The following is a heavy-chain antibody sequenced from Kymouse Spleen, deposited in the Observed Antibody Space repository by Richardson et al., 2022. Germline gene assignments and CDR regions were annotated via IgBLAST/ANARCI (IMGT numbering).Heavy chain of an antibody. Sequence: EVQLVESGGGLVQPGGSLRLSCAASGFTFSSYAMSWVRQAPGKGLEWVSAISGSGGSTYYADSVKGRFTISRDNSKNTLYLQMNSLRAEDTAVYYCAKGGYCGGDCSEYYFDYWGQGTLVTVSS. CDR3: AKGGYCGGDCSEYYFDY. CDR1: GFTFSSYA. D-gene: IGHD2-21*02. J-gene: IGHJ4*02. CDR2: ISGSGGST. V-gene: IGHV3-23*04.